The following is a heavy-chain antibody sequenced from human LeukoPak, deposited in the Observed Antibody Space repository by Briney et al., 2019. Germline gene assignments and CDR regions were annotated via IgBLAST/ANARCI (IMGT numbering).Heavy chain of an antibody. CDR2: INPNSGGT. V-gene: IGHV1-2*02. CDR1: GYTFTSYG. CDR3: ARAVARRGFDY. J-gene: IGHJ4*02. D-gene: IGHD2-15*01. Sequence: ASVKVSCKASGYTFTSYGISWVRQAPGQGLEWMGWINPNSGGTNYAQKFQGRVTMTRDTSISTAYMELSRLRSDDTAVYYCARAVARRGFDYWGQGTLVTVSS.